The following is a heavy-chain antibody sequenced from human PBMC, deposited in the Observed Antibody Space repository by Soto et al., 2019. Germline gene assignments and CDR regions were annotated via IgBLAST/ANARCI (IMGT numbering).Heavy chain of an antibody. J-gene: IGHJ4*02. CDR1: GFTFGSYS. CDR3: ARDLSSSESLYDF. CDR2: ISSSGRYI. Sequence: GGSLRLSCAASGFTFGSYSMNWVRQAPGKGLEWVSSISSSGRYIYYADSMKGRFTVSRDNAGNSVYLQMNSLRADDTATYYCARDLSSSESLYDFWGQGTRVTVSS. D-gene: IGHD6-6*01. V-gene: IGHV3-21*01.